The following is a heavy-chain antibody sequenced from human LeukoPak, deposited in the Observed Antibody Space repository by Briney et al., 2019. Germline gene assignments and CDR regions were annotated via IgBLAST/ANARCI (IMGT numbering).Heavy chain of an antibody. CDR3: TKDKHRGNSDAFDI. CDR1: GFTFHDYA. Sequence: GGSLRLSCAASGFTFHDYAMHWVRHAPGKGLEWVSGISWNSDTRGYADSVKGRFTISRDNAKNSLYLQMNSLRAEDMALYYCTKDKHRGNSDAFDIWGQGTMVTVSS. CDR2: ISWNSDTR. J-gene: IGHJ3*02. V-gene: IGHV3-9*03. D-gene: IGHD4-23*01.